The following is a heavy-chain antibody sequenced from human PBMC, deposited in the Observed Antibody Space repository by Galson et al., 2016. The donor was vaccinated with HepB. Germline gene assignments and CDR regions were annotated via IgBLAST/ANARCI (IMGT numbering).Heavy chain of an antibody. CDR2: ISRNGVNT. D-gene: IGHD3-10*01. Sequence: SLRLSCAASGFTFDSFTMHWVRQAPGKGLEWVSLISRNGVNTYYADSVKGRFTISRDNTKNSLFLQMNSLRREDTGLYFCATGGDGSGSKGLDFWGPGTLVTVSS. CDR1: GFTFDSFT. V-gene: IGHV3-43*01. J-gene: IGHJ4*02. CDR3: ATGGDGSGSKGLDF.